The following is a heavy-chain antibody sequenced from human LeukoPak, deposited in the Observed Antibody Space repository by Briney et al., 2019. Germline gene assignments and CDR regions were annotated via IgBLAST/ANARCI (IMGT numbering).Heavy chain of an antibody. J-gene: IGHJ4*02. CDR3: ASSSDSSGYYYFDY. CDR2: IYPGDSAT. V-gene: IGHV5-51*01. CDR1: GYRFTSHW. D-gene: IGHD3-22*01. Sequence: GESLKISCKASGYRFTSHWIGWVRQMPGKGLEWMGIIYPGDSATRYSPSFQGQVTILADKSISTAYLQWSSLKASDTAMDYCASSSDSSGYYYFDYWGQGTLVTVSS.